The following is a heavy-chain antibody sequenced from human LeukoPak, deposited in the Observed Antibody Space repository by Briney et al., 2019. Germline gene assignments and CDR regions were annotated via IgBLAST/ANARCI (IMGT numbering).Heavy chain of an antibody. CDR2: IYYSGST. Sequence: SETLSLTCTVSGGSISSSSYYWGWIRQPPGKGLEWIGSIYYSGSTYYNPSLKSRVTISVDTSKNQFSLKLSSVTAADTAVYYCARHVDYDSSGYYPHWFDPWGQGTLVTVSS. V-gene: IGHV4-39*01. J-gene: IGHJ5*02. D-gene: IGHD3-22*01. CDR3: ARHVDYDSSGYYPHWFDP. CDR1: GGSISSSSYY.